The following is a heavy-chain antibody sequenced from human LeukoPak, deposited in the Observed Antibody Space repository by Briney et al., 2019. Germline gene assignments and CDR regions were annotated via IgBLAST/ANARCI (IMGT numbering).Heavy chain of an antibody. Sequence: ASVKGSCKASGYTFTSYYMHWVRQAPGQGLEWMGIINPSGGSTSYAQKFQGRVTMTRDTSTNTVYMELSSLRSEDTAVYYCARDGYTKPAFDYWGQGTLVTVSS. CDR3: ARDGYTKPAFDY. V-gene: IGHV1-46*01. CDR1: GYTFTSYY. CDR2: INPSGGST. D-gene: IGHD5-24*01. J-gene: IGHJ4*02.